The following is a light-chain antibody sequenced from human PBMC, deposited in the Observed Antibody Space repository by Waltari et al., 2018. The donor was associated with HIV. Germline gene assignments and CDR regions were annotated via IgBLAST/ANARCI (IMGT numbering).Light chain of an antibody. CDR1: RSDVGCFDY. Sequence: SALTQPPSASGSPGQSVTTSCTGTRSDVGCFDYVSWYHQQPPKAPKLILFEVNRRPSGVPDRFSGSKSGNTASLTVSGLQPEDEGDYYCSSYKDANDVVFGGGTKLTVL. J-gene: IGLJ2*01. CDR2: EVN. CDR3: SSYKDANDVV. V-gene: IGLV2-8*01.